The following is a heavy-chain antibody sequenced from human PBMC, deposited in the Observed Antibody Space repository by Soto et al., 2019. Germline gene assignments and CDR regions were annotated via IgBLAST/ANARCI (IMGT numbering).Heavy chain of an antibody. D-gene: IGHD3-3*01. CDR2: ISSNGGST. V-gene: IGHV3-64*01. Sequence: GGSLRLSCAASGFTFSSYAMHWVRQAPGKGLEYVSAISSNGGSTYYANSVKGRFTISRDNSKNTLYLQMGSLRAEDMAVYYCARDKAPTYYDFWSGYYYFEYWGQGTLVTVSS. CDR3: ARDKAPTYYDFWSGYYYFEY. CDR1: GFTFSSYA. J-gene: IGHJ4*02.